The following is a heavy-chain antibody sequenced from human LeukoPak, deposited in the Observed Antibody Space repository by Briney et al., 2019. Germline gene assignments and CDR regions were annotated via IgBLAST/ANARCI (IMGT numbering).Heavy chain of an antibody. J-gene: IGHJ4*02. V-gene: IGHV3-15*01. CDR1: GFTFSNAW. CDR3: TTYCNGGSCSFDY. D-gene: IGHD2-15*01. Sequence: GESLRLSCAASGFTFSNAWMSWVRQAPGKGLEWVGRIKRKNAGGTTEYAAPVKGRFTISRDDSKNTLYLQMNSLKTEDPAVYYCTTYCNGGSCSFDYWGQGTLVTVSS. CDR2: IKRKNAGGTT.